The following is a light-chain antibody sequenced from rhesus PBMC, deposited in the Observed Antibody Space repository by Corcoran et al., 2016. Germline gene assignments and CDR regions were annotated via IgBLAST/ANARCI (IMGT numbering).Light chain of an antibody. CDR3: QQHNSYPLT. Sequence: DIQMTQSPSSLSASVGDTVTITCRASQGISSYLAWYQQKPGKATKLLIYKACTFHSGVPSRFSGSGSGTDFTLTISSLKPEDFATYYCQQHNSYPLTFGGGTKVEIK. CDR1: QGISSY. CDR2: KAC. J-gene: IGKJ4*01. V-gene: IGKV1-25*01.